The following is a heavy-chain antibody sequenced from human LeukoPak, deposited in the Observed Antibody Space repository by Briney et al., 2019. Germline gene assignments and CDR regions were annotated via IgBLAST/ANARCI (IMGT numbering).Heavy chain of an antibody. CDR1: GLTFSSYA. CDR2: ISANGGST. V-gene: IGHV3-23*01. D-gene: IGHD5-12*01. Sequence: GGSLRLSCAASGLTFSSYAMSWFGQAPGKGLEWFSGISANGGSTNYADSVKGRFNISRDNSKSTLYLQMNSLRAEDTAVYYCAKEEWLRRDFYGMDVWGQGTTVTVSS. J-gene: IGHJ6*02. CDR3: AKEEWLRRDFYGMDV.